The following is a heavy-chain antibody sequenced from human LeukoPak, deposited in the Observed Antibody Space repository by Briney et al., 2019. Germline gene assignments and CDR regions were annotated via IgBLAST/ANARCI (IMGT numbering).Heavy chain of an antibody. Sequence: SETLSLTCTVSGGSISSGGYYWSWIRQHPGKGLEWIGYIYYSGSTYYNPSLKSRVTISVDTSKNQFSLKLSSVTAADTAVYYCARGGYDILTGYYTAFDPWGQGTLVTVSS. V-gene: IGHV4-31*03. J-gene: IGHJ5*02. CDR1: GGSISSGGYY. D-gene: IGHD3-9*01. CDR3: ARGGYDILTGYYTAFDP. CDR2: IYYSGST.